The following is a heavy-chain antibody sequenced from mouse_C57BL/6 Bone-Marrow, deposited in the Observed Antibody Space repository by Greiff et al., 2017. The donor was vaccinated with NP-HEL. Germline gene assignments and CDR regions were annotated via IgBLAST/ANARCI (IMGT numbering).Heavy chain of an antibody. V-gene: IGHV2-2*01. CDR1: GFSLTSYG. D-gene: IGHD2-3*01. Sequence: QVQLQQSGPGLVQPSQSLSITCTVSGFSLTSYGVHWVRQSPGKGLEWLGVIWSGGSTDYNAAFISRLSISKDNSKSQVFFKMNSLQADDTAIYYCASHDGYYGYFDVWGTGTTVTVSS. J-gene: IGHJ1*03. CDR2: IWSGGST. CDR3: ASHDGYYGYFDV.